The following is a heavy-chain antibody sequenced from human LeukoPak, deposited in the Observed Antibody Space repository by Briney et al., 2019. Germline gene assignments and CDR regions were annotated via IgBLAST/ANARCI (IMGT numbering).Heavy chain of an antibody. J-gene: IGHJ6*02. CDR3: ARDRGRDHGMDV. CDR1: GFTFSSYA. CDR2: ISYDGSNK. Sequence: GRSLRLSCAASGFTFSSYAMHWVRQAPGKGLEWVAVISYDGSNKYYADSVKGRFTISRDNSKNTLYLQMNSLRAEDTAVYYCARDRGRDHGMDVWGQETTVTVSS. V-gene: IGHV3-30-3*01.